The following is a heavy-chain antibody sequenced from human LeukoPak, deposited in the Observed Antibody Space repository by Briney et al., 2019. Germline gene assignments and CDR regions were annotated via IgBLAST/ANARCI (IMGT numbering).Heavy chain of an antibody. CDR3: TRDALFGSGSTHLDF. V-gene: IGHV3-7*04. J-gene: IGHJ4*02. D-gene: IGHD3-10*01. CDR2: IKHDGSEA. Sequence: PGGSLRLSCAASEFTFNRYWMSWVRQAPGKGLEWVANIKHDGSEAHYVDSVKGRFTISRDNAKNSLSLQMNSLNVDDTGVYFCTRDALFGSGSTHLDFWSQGTLVSVS. CDR1: EFTFNRYW.